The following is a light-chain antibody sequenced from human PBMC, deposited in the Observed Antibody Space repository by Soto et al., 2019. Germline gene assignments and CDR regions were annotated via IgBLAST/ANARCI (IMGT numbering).Light chain of an antibody. CDR2: DAS. CDR1: QTVSSN. CDR3: QQYNHRPS. Sequence: EIVMTQSPATLSVSPGGRATLSCRASQTVSSNLAWYQQKPGRAPRLLIYDASTRATGIPARFSGSGSGTELTLTISSLQSEDFGVYYCQQYNHRPSFGQGTKLEIK. J-gene: IGKJ2*01. V-gene: IGKV3-15*01.